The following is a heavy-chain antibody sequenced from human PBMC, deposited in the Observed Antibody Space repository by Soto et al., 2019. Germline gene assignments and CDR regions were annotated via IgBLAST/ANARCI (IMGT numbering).Heavy chain of an antibody. CDR3: ARVAPSGYSYGYHPNYVDF. CDR2: IIPIFGTA. V-gene: IGHV1-69*06. J-gene: IGHJ4*02. Sequence: SVKVSCNASGGTFSSYAISWARQAPGQGLEWMGGIIPIFGTANYAQKFQGRVTITADKSTSTAYMELSSLRSEDTAVYYCARVAPSGYSYGYHPNYVDFRGQGALVTVAS. D-gene: IGHD5-18*01. CDR1: GGTFSSYA.